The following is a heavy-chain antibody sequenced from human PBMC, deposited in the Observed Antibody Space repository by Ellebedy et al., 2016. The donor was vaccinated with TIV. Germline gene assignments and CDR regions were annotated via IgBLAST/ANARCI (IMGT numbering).Heavy chain of an antibody. J-gene: IGHJ4*02. CDR3: ARRTPLGANWEFDY. Sequence: KVSXKGSGYSFTSYWIGWVRQMPGKGLEWMGIIYPGDSDTRYSPSFQGQVTISADKSISTAYLQWSSLKASDTAMYYCARRTPLGANWEFDYWGQGTLVTVSS. D-gene: IGHD7-27*01. CDR2: IYPGDSDT. V-gene: IGHV5-51*01. CDR1: GYSFTSYW.